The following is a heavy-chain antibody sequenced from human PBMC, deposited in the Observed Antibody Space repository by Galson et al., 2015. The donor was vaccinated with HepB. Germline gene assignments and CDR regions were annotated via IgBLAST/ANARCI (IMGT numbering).Heavy chain of an antibody. CDR2: INSDGSTT. Sequence: SLRLSCAASGFTFSGYWMHWVRQAPGKGLVWVSRINSDGSTTTYADSVKGRFTISRDNAKSTLYLQMNSLRAEDTAVYYCARLPYGETGGFWGQGTLVTVSS. CDR1: GFTFSGYW. J-gene: IGHJ4*02. D-gene: IGHD3-16*01. V-gene: IGHV3-74*01. CDR3: ARLPYGETGGF.